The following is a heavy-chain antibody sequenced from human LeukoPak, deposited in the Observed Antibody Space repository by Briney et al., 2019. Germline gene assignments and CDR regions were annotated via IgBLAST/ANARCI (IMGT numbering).Heavy chain of an antibody. CDR1: GFTFSTYW. J-gene: IGHJ4*02. V-gene: IGHV3-74*01. CDR2: INSDGSTT. Sequence: GSLRLSCAVSGFTFSTYWMHWVRQVPGKGLVWVSRINSDGSTTNYADSVKGRFIISRDNAKNTLYLQMNSLRAEDTAVYYCARGSGIGDYWGQGTLVTVSS. D-gene: IGHD1-14*01. CDR3: ARGSGIGDY.